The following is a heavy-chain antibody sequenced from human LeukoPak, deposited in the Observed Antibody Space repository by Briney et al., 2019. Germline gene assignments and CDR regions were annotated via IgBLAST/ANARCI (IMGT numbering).Heavy chain of an antibody. CDR1: GYTFTGYY. V-gene: IGHV1-2*02. CDR2: INCNSGGT. CDR3: ARVTSGFGELNFDY. D-gene: IGHD3-10*01. Sequence: GASVKVSCKASGYTFTGYYMHWVRQAPGQGLEGMGWINCNSGGTNYAQKFRGRVTMTRDTSIRTAYMDLSSLRSDDTAVYYCARVTSGFGELNFDYWGQGTLVTVSS. J-gene: IGHJ4*02.